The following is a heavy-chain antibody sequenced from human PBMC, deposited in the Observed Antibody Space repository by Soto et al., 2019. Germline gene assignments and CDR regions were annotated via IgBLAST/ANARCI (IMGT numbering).Heavy chain of an antibody. CDR2: TYYRSKWYN. Sequence: SQTLSLTCAISGDSVSSNSAAWNWIRQSPSRGLEWLGRTYYRSKWYNDYAVSVKSRITINPDTSKNQFSLQLNSVTPEDTAVYYCARDWKQWLVRDYYGMDVWGQGTTVTAP. CDR3: ARDWKQWLVRDYYGMDV. D-gene: IGHD6-19*01. V-gene: IGHV6-1*01. CDR1: GDSVSSNSAA. J-gene: IGHJ6*02.